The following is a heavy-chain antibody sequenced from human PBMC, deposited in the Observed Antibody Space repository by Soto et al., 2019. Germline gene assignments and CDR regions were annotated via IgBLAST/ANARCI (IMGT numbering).Heavy chain of an antibody. J-gene: IGHJ3*02. CDR1: GYTFTSYG. Sequence: ASVKVSCKASGYTFTSYGISWVRQAPGQGLEWMGWISAYNGNTNYAQKLQGRVTMTTDTSTSTAYMELRSLRSDDTAVYYCARDHCSGGSCYPNAFDIWGQGTMVTVS. V-gene: IGHV1-18*01. D-gene: IGHD2-15*01. CDR2: ISAYNGNT. CDR3: ARDHCSGGSCYPNAFDI.